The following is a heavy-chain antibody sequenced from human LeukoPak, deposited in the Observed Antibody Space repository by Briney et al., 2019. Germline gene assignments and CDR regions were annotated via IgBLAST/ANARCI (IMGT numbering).Heavy chain of an antibody. Sequence: GGSLRLSCAASGFTFSSYSMNWVRQAPGKGLEWVSYISSSSSTIYYAASVKGRFTISRDNAKNSLYLQMNSLRAEDTAVYYCARGRPGNYWGQGTLVTVSS. V-gene: IGHV3-48*01. J-gene: IGHJ4*02. CDR3: ARGRPGNY. CDR2: ISSSSSTI. CDR1: GFTFSSYS.